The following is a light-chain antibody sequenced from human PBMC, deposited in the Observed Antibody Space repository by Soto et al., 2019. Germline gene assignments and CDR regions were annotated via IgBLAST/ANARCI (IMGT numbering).Light chain of an antibody. Sequence: QSVLTQPHSVSGAPGQRVTISCTWSSSNIGAGYDVHWYQQLPGTAPKLLIYGNSNRPSGVPDRFSGSKSGTSASLAITGLQAEDEADFYRQSYDRSLSGWVFGGGTKLTVL. V-gene: IGLV1-40*01. CDR1: SSNIGAGYD. J-gene: IGLJ3*02. CDR3: QSYDRSLSGWV. CDR2: GNS.